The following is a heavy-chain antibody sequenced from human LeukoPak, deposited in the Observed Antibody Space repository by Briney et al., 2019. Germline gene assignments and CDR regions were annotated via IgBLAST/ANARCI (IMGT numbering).Heavy chain of an antibody. CDR1: GFTFGNYG. CDR3: AKRDGTGYYYFDY. J-gene: IGHJ4*02. V-gene: IGHV3-30*18. CDR2: ISNDGSNK. D-gene: IGHD3/OR15-3a*01. Sequence: GGSLRHSCAASGFTFGNYGMHWVRQAPGKGLEWVALISNDGSNKYYADSVKGRFTISRDNSKNTLYLQMNSLRVEDTAVYYCAKRDGTGYYYFDYWGQGTLVTVSS.